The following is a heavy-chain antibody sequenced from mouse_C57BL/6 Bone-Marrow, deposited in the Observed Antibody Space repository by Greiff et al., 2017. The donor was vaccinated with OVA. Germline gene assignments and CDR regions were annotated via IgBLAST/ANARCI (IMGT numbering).Heavy chain of an antibody. D-gene: IGHD2-2*01. V-gene: IGHV1-81*01. CDR3: ARAGGGYDWDY. J-gene: IGHJ2*01. Sequence: QVQLQQSGAELARPGASVKLSCKASGYTFTSYGISWVKQRTGQGLEWIGEIYPRSGNTYYNEKFKGKATLTADKSSSTAYMELRSLTSEDAAVYFCARAGGGYDWDYWGQGTTLTVSS. CDR1: GYTFTSYG. CDR2: IYPRSGNT.